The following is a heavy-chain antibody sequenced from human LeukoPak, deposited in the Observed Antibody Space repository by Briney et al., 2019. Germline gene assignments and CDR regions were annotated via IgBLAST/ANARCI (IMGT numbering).Heavy chain of an antibody. V-gene: IGHV1-18*01. CDR2: VSAYSGNT. J-gene: IGHJ5*01. Sequence: ASVKVSFKASGYAVTNYGISWVRHGPGQGLELVGWVSAYSGNTNYAQNLQGRVTMTTDTSTRTAYMQLRSLRSDDTAVYYCARAPDDYDFWSGPFDCWGRGTLVTVSS. CDR3: ARAPDDYDFWSGPFDC. CDR1: GYAVTNYG. D-gene: IGHD3-3*01.